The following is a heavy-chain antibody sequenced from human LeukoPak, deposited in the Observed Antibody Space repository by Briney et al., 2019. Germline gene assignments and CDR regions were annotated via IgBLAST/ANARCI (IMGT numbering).Heavy chain of an antibody. V-gene: IGHV1-2*02. D-gene: IGHD5-24*01. Sequence: GSSVKVSCKASGGTFSTYAITWVRQAPGQGLEWMGWINPNSGGSNYAQKFQGRVTMTRDTSISTADMELSRLRSDDTAVYYCARGRATIPWFDPWGQGTLVTVSS. CDR1: GGTFSTYA. J-gene: IGHJ5*02. CDR2: INPNSGGS. CDR3: ARGRATIPWFDP.